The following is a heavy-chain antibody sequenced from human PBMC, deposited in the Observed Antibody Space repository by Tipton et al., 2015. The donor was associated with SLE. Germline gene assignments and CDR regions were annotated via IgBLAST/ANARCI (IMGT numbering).Heavy chain of an antibody. CDR1: GFTVSSNY. CDR3: ARELAAAVTRAFDI. D-gene: IGHD6-13*01. V-gene: IGHV3-66*01. Sequence: GSLRLSCAASGFTVSSNYMSWVRKAPGKGLEWVSVIYSGGSTYYADSVKGRFTISRDNSKNTLYLQMNSLRAEDTAVYYCARELAAAVTRAFDIWGQGTLVTVSS. CDR2: IYSGGST. J-gene: IGHJ4*02.